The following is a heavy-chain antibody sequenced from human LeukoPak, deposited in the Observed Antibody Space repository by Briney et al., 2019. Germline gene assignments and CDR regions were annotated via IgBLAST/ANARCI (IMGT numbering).Heavy chain of an antibody. V-gene: IGHV1-2*04. D-gene: IGHD3-3*01. CDR3: ARGYYDFWSGYYLDYYYYYGMDV. Sequence: ASVKVSFKASGYTFTGYYMHWVRQAPGQGLEWMGWINPNSGGTNYAQKFQGWVTMTRDTSISTAYMELSRLRSDDTAVYYCARGYYDFWSGYYLDYYYYYGMDVWGQGTTVTVSS. CDR2: INPNSGGT. CDR1: GYTFTGYY. J-gene: IGHJ6*02.